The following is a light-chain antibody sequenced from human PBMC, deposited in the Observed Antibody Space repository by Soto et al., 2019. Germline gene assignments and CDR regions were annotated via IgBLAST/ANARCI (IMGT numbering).Light chain of an antibody. CDR1: RSNIGAGYD. CDR3: QSYDSSLSASV. J-gene: IGLJ3*02. V-gene: IGLV1-40*01. Sequence: QSVLTQPPSVSGAPGQRVTISCTGSRSNIGAGYDVHWYQQLPGTAPKLLIYANTNRPSGVPDRFSGSKSGTSASLAITGLQAEDEADYYCQSYDSSLSASVFGGGTKLTV. CDR2: ANT.